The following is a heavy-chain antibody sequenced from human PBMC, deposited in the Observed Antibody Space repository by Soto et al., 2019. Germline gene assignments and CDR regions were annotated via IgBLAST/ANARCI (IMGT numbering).Heavy chain of an antibody. CDR2: IYPGDSDT. Sequence: GESLKISCKGSGYSFTSYWIGWVRQMPGKGLEWMGIIYPGDSDTRYSPSFQGQVTISADKSISTAYLQWSSLKASDTATYYCARSHYGSGSYRYYYYGMDVWGQGTTVTVSS. CDR3: ARSHYGSGSYRYYYYGMDV. J-gene: IGHJ6*02. D-gene: IGHD3-10*01. CDR1: GYSFTSYW. V-gene: IGHV5-51*01.